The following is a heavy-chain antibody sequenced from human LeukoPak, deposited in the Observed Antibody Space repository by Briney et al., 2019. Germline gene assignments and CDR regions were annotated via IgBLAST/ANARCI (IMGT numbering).Heavy chain of an antibody. J-gene: IGHJ4*02. D-gene: IGHD2-2*01. CDR3: ARDLHGYQY. CDR1: GYTFTGYY. CDR2: INPNSGGT. V-gene: IGHV1-2*02. Sequence: GASVKVSCKASGYTFTGYYIHWVRQAPGQGLEWMGWINPNSGGTKYAQKFQGRVTMTGDTSISTAYMELSGLRSDDTAVYCCARDLHGYQYWGQGTLVTVSS.